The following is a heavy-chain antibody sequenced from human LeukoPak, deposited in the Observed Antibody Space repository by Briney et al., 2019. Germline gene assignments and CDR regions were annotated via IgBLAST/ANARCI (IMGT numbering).Heavy chain of an antibody. CDR2: IWYDGSNK. V-gene: IGHV3-33*06. D-gene: IGHD6-19*01. J-gene: IGHJ4*02. Sequence: GGSLRLSCAASGFTFSSYGMHWVRQAPGKGLEWVAVIWYDGSNKYYADSVKGRFTISRDDSKNTLYLQMNSLRAEDTAVYYCAKDLDGSGWPLDYWGQGTLVTVSS. CDR3: AKDLDGSGWPLDY. CDR1: GFTFSSYG.